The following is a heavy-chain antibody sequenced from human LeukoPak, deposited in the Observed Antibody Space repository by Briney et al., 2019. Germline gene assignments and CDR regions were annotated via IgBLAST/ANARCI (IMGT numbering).Heavy chain of an antibody. CDR1: GYTFTNYY. D-gene: IGHD1-26*01. J-gene: IGHJ4*02. Sequence: ASVKVSCKASGYTFTNYYMHWVRQAPGQGLEWMGIINPSGGNTNYAQKLQGRVTMTTDTSTSTAYMELRSLRSDDTAVYYCATSGATTDFDYWGQGTLVTVSS. CDR3: ATSGATTDFDY. V-gene: IGHV1-46*01. CDR2: INPSGGNT.